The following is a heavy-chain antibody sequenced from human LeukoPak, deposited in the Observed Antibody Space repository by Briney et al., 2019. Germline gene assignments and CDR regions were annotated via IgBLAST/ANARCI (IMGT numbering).Heavy chain of an antibody. V-gene: IGHV4-59*01. CDR2: IYFTGST. D-gene: IGHD3-9*01. CDR3: ATHVDDILTGYRDY. Sequence: PSETLSLTCTVSGGSISTYYWSWIRQPPGKGLEWIGYIYFTGSTNYNPSLKSRVTISVDTSKNQFSLKLSSVTAADTAVYYCATHVDDILTGYRDYWGQGTLVTVSS. J-gene: IGHJ4*02. CDR1: GGSISTYY.